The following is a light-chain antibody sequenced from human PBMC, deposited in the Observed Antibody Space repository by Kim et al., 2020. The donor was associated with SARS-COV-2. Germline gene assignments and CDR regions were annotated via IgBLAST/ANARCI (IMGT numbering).Light chain of an antibody. CDR3: HVWDSSSVHPV. CDR2: HDS. Sequence: SYELTQPPSVSVAPGKTASITCGGNNIGSKSVHWYRQKPGQAPVLVIYHDSDRPSGIPERFSGSNSGNTATLTISRVEAGDEADYYCHVWDSSSVHPVFGGGTQLTVL. J-gene: IGLJ3*02. CDR1: NIGSKS. V-gene: IGLV3-21*04.